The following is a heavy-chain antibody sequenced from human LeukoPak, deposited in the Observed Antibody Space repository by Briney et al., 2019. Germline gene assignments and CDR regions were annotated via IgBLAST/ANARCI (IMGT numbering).Heavy chain of an antibody. V-gene: IGHV4-4*07. CDR1: VGPMSSYH. D-gene: IGHD6-13*01. CDR2: IYTSGST. J-gene: IGHJ5*02. Sequence: NPSETLSLTCSVSVGPMSSYHWSWIRHPRGKGLELMGRIYTSGSTNHHPSLKRRVTMSVDPFKNQFSLTLKSVPGADTAVYYCARFGYSSSWGSQEGFDPWGQGTLVTVSS. CDR3: ARFGYSSSWGSQEGFDP.